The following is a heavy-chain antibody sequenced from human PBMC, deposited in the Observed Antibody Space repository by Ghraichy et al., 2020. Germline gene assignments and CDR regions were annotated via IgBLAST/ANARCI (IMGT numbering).Heavy chain of an antibody. V-gene: IGHV3-7*03. CDR1: GFTFSNYY. J-gene: IGHJ3*02. CDR2: IKQDGSDK. CDR3: AREDYLGLGRGGSAWDI. D-gene: IGHD3-10*01. Sequence: GGSLRLSCAASGFTFSNYYVTWVRQAPGKGLEWVANIKQDGSDKFYVDSVKGRFTISRDNAKNSLYLQMHSLRAEDSGVYYCAREDYLGLGRGGSAWDIWRQATVVTVSS.